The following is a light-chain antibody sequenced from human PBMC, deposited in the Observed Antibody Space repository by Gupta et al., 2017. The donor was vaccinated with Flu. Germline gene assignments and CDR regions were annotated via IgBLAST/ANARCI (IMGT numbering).Light chain of an antibody. CDR3: QQYASYSG. V-gene: IGKV1-5*03. Sequence: DIQMTQSPSTLSASVGDRVTITCRASQSISSWLAWYQQKPGKAPKLLIYKASSLESGVPSRFSASGSGTKFTLTISSLQPDDFATYSCQQYASYSGFGQGTKLEIK. J-gene: IGKJ2*03. CDR2: KAS. CDR1: QSISSW.